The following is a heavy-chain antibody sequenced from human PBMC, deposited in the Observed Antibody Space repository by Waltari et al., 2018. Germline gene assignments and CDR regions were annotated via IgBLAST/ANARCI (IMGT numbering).Heavy chain of an antibody. Sequence: QVQLVESGGGVVQPGRSLRLSCAASGFDFRGYVMHWVRKAPGKGVEGVAVIWYDGRYEYYADSVKGRFTISGDNSKDTLYLQMNSLRAEDTAVYYCARDFASTYFFDYWGQGTLVTVSS. CDR1: GFDFRGYV. V-gene: IGHV3-33*01. CDR3: ARDFASTYFFDY. J-gene: IGHJ4*02. CDR2: IWYDGRYE.